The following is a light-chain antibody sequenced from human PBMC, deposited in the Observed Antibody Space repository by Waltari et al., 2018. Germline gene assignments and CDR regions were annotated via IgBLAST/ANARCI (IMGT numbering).Light chain of an antibody. CDR1: SRDVGDYNY. CDR3: SSYAGINNYVV. V-gene: IGLV2-8*01. CDR2: EVS. J-gene: IGLJ2*01. Sequence: QSAPTQPPSASGSRGQSVTISCTGTSRDVGDYNYVSWYQQHPGKAPKLMIYEVSKRPSGGPDRFSGSKSGNTASLTVSWLQAEDEADYYCSSYAGINNYVVFGGGTKLTVL.